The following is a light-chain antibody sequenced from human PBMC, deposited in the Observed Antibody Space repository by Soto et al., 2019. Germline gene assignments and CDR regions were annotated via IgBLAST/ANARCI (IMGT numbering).Light chain of an antibody. Sequence: EIVMTQSPATLSVSPGERATLSCRASQRISTDLAWYQQKPGQAPRLLIYGASTRATGIPDRFSGSGSGTEFTLTISSLQSEDFAVYYCQHYNNWPPWTFGQGTKVEI. CDR2: GAS. V-gene: IGKV3D-15*01. CDR1: QRISTD. CDR3: QHYNNWPPWT. J-gene: IGKJ1*01.